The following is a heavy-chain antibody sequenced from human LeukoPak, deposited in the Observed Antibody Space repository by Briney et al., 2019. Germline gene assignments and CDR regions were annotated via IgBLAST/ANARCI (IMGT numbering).Heavy chain of an antibody. V-gene: IGHV4-34*01. CDR3: ARQGITMVRGVRRGNWFDP. Sequence: SETLSLTCAVYIESFSGYHWNWIRKTPGKGLEWIGEISDSGTANINPSLRRRVSLSIDTSKNQFSLDMRSMTAADTGVYYCARQGITMVRGVRRGNWFDPWGQGTLVTVSS. CDR1: IESFSGYH. D-gene: IGHD3-10*01. CDR2: ISDSGTA. J-gene: IGHJ5*02.